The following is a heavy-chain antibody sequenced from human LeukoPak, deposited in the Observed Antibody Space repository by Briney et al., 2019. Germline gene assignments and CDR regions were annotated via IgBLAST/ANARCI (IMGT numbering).Heavy chain of an antibody. CDR1: GFTFRSYA. J-gene: IGHJ6*03. CDR3: ARVWLRDYMDV. Sequence: AGGSLRLSCAVSGFTFRSYAMNWVRQAPGKGLEWVAAITADGGSTHYTTSVKGRFIISRDTPKNTLSLQMNSLRAEDTAVYFCARVWLRDYMDVWGEGTTVSASS. CDR2: ITADGGST. V-gene: IGHV3-23*01. D-gene: IGHD5-12*01.